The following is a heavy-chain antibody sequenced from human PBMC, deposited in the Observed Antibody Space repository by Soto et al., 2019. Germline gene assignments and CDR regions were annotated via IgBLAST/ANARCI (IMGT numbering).Heavy chain of an antibody. CDR3: ARASASSMLRGVIIN. CDR1: GGSISSDNW. Sequence: QVQLQESGPGLVKPSGTLSLTCAFSGGSISSDNWWTWVRQPPGKGLEWIGEMYHSGSTNYSPSLKSRVTILVDKSKTQVSLMLTSVTAADTALYYCARASASSMLRGVIINWGQGTLFTVSS. V-gene: IGHV4-4*02. CDR2: MYHSGST. J-gene: IGHJ4*02. D-gene: IGHD3-10*01.